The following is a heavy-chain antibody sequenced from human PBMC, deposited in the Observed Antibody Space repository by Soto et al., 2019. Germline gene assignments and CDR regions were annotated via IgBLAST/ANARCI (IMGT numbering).Heavy chain of an antibody. CDR1: GGSISSYY. V-gene: IGHV4-59*01. CDR2: IYYSGST. Sequence: QVQLQESGPGLVKPSETLSLTCTVSGGSISSYYWSWIRQPPGKGLEWIGYIYYSGSTNYNPSLKSRVTISVNTSKNQFSLKLSSVTAADTAVYYCARVRGGYYYYGMDVWGQGTTVTVSS. CDR3: ARVRGGYYYYGMDV. J-gene: IGHJ6*02.